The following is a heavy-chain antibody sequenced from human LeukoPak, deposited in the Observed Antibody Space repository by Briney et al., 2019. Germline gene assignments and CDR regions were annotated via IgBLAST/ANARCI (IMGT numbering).Heavy chain of an antibody. CDR1: GFTFSDHY. Sequence: GGSLRLSCAASGFTFSDHYMSWIRQAPGKGLEWVSYISDSGRTIYYADSVKGRFTISRDNAKNSLYLQMNSLRTEDTAVYYCARADCSGGSCYQEYYYYYMDVWGKGTTVTVSS. D-gene: IGHD2-15*01. CDR2: ISDSGRTI. J-gene: IGHJ6*03. V-gene: IGHV3-11*01. CDR3: ARADCSGGSCYQEYYYYYMDV.